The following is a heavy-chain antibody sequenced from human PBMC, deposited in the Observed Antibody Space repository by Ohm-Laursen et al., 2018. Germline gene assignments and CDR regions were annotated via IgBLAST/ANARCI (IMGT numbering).Heavy chain of an antibody. Sequence: SETLSLTCTVSGGSISSYYWSWIRQPPGKGLEWIGYIYYSGSTNYNPSLKSRVTISVDTSKNQFSLKLSSVTAADTAVYYCAREDGNCTSAVCYRRFDPWGQGTLVTVSS. CDR3: AREDGNCTSAVCYRRFDP. CDR2: IYYSGST. V-gene: IGHV4-59*01. D-gene: IGHD2-8*01. J-gene: IGHJ5*02. CDR1: GGSISSYY.